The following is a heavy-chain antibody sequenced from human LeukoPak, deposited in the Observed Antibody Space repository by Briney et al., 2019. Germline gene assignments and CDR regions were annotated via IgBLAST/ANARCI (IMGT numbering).Heavy chain of an antibody. D-gene: IGHD2-2*03. CDR3: ARHGSTDYFDY. V-gene: IGHV3-21*01. J-gene: IGHJ4*02. Sequence: GGSLRLSSAASGFTFSSYSMNWVRQAPGKGLEWVSSISSSSYIYYADSVKGRFTISRDNAKNSLYLQMNSLRAEDTAVYYCARHGSTDYFDYWGQGTLVTVSS. CDR2: ISSSSYI. CDR1: GFTFSSYS.